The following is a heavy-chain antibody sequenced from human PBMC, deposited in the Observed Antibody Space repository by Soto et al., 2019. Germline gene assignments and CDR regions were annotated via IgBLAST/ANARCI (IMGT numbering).Heavy chain of an antibody. CDR1: GFTVSSNY. CDR2: IYSGSRT. CDR3: ARVYSRGWYEDY. J-gene: IGHJ4*02. V-gene: IGHV3-53*01. Sequence: PGGSLRLSCAASGFTVSSNYMSWLHQGPGKGLEWVSVIYSGSRTYYADSVKGRFTISRDNTNNTLYLQMNSLRAEDTALYYCARVYSRGWYEDYWGQGTLVTVSS. D-gene: IGHD6-19*01.